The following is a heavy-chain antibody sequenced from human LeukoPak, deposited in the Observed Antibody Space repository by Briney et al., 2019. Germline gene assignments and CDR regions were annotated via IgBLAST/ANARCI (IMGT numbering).Heavy chain of an antibody. Sequence: KPSETLSLTCTVSGGSISSYYWSWIRQPPGKGLEWIGYIYYSGSTNYNPSLKSRVTISVDTSKNQFSLKLSSVTAADTAVYYCARVGYSSSWYLAGWGQGTLVTVSS. CDR1: GGSISSYY. J-gene: IGHJ4*02. CDR3: ARVGYSSSWYLAG. D-gene: IGHD6-13*01. CDR2: IYYSGST. V-gene: IGHV4-59*01.